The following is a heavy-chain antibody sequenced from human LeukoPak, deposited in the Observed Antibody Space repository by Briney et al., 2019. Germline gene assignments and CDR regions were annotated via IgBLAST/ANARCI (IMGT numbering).Heavy chain of an antibody. CDR3: ARDGKAYDYYYYYMDV. V-gene: IGHV1-69*13. J-gene: IGHJ6*03. CDR1: GGTFSIYA. CDR2: IIPIFGTA. Sequence: SVKVSCKASGGTFSIYAISWVRQAPGQGLEWMGGIIPIFGTANYAQKFQGRVTITADESTSTAYMELSSLRSEDTAVYYCARDGKAYDYYYYYMDVWGKGTTVTVSS. D-gene: IGHD4-23*01.